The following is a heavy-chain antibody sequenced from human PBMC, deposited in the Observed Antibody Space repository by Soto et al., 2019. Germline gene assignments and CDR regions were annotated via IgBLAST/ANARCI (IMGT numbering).Heavy chain of an antibody. CDR3: ASNGITGSGTDTYHYNTDV. V-gene: IGHV1-2*02. CDR1: GYSFTDYY. Sequence: QVQLVQSGAEVKKPGASVKVSCKASGYSFTDYYMHWVRQAPGQGPEWMGWINPNNGGTNYAQNFQGRVTMTRDTSISTAYMELSRLRSEDTAVYYCASNGITGSGTDTYHYNTDVWSQGTTFTVSS. D-gene: IGHD1-20*01. CDR2: INPNNGGT. J-gene: IGHJ6*03.